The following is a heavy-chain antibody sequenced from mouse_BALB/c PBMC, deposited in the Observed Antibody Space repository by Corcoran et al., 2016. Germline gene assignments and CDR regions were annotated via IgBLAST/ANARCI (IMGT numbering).Heavy chain of an antibody. J-gene: IGHJ1*01. V-gene: IGHV14-3*02. D-gene: IGHD2-1*01. CDR1: GFNIKDTY. CDR3: ARRGNSWYFDV. Sequence: EVQLQQSGAELVKPGASVKLSCTASGFNIKDTYMHWVKQRPEQGLEWIGRIDPANGNTKYDPKFQGKATRTADTSSNTAYRQLSSLTSEDTAVYYCARRGNSWYFDVWGAGTTVTVSS. CDR2: IDPANGNT.